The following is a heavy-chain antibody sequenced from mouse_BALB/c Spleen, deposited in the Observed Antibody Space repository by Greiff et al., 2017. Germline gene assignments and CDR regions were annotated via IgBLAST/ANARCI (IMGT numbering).Heavy chain of an antibody. V-gene: IGHV5-6-2*01. CDR2: INSNGGST. J-gene: IGHJ4*01. D-gene: IGHD2-14*01. Sequence: DVQLVESGGGLVKLGGSLKLSCAASGFTFSSYYMSWVRQTPEKRLELVAAINSNGGSTYYPDTVKGRFTISRDNAKNTLYLQMSSLKSEDTALYYCARHEEGYGAMDYWGQGTSVTVSS. CDR3: ARHEEGYGAMDY. CDR1: GFTFSSYY.